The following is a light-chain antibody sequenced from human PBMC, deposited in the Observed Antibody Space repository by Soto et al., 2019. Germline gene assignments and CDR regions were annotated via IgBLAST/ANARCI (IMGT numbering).Light chain of an antibody. CDR1: SSNIGSYT. CDR3: AAWDDSLNGRV. J-gene: IGLJ2*01. CDR2: SSN. Sequence: QSVLTQPPSASGTPGQRVTISCSGSSSNIGSYTVNWYQQLPGTAPKLLIYSSNQRPSGVPDRFSGSESGTSASLAISGLQSEDEAGYYCAAWDDSLNGRVFGGGTKVTVL. V-gene: IGLV1-44*01.